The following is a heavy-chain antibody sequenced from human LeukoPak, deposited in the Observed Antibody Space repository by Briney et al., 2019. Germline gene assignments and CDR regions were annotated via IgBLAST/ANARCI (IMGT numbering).Heavy chain of an antibody. CDR3: ARDRYGDYVVGA. CDR2: INPNSGGT. Sequence: ASVKVSCKASGYTLTGYYMHWVRQAPGQGLEWMGRINPNSGGTNFAQKFQGRVTMTRDTSISTAYMELSRLRSDDTAVYYCARDRYGDYVVGAWGQGTLVTVSS. J-gene: IGHJ5*02. V-gene: IGHV1-2*06. CDR1: GYTLTGYY. D-gene: IGHD4-17*01.